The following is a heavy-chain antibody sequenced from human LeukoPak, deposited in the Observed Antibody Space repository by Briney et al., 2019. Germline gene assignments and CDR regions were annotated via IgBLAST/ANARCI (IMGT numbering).Heavy chain of an antibody. CDR1: GFTFSSYA. Sequence: PGGSLRLSCAASGFTFSSYAMSWVRQAPGKGLEWVSAISGSGGSTYYADSVKGRFTISRDNSKNTLYLQMNSLRAEDTAVNYCAKDRRIAVAGTTFDYWGQGTLVTVSS. D-gene: IGHD6-19*01. V-gene: IGHV3-23*01. CDR3: AKDRRIAVAGTTFDY. J-gene: IGHJ4*02. CDR2: ISGSGGST.